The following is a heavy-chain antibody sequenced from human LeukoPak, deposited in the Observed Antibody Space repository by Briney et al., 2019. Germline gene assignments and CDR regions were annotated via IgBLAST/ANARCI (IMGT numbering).Heavy chain of an antibody. CDR3: ARAPLHLAMYHYFDY. D-gene: IGHD2-2*01. J-gene: IGHJ4*02. Sequence: GGSLRLSCVVSGFTFSSYSVNWVRQSPGKGLEWVSYISSSSSYIHYADSVKGRFTISRDNAKKSLYLQMNSLRAEDTAVYYCARAPLHLAMYHYFDYWGQGTLITVSS. V-gene: IGHV3-21*01. CDR2: ISSSSSYI. CDR1: GFTFSSYS.